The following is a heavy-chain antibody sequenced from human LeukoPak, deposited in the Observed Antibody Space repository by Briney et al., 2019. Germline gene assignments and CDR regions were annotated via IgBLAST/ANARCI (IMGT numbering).Heavy chain of an antibody. Sequence: PSETLSLTCTVSGGSLSSSSYYWGWIRQPPGKALEWIASIYYSGTTSYNPSLKSRVTISLDTSTNQFSLKLTSVTAADTAVYYCVRYTGYGDYVTPPDYWGQGTLVTVSS. CDR2: IYYSGTT. CDR3: VRYTGYGDYVTPPDY. D-gene: IGHD4-17*01. V-gene: IGHV4-39*07. CDR1: GGSLSSSSYY. J-gene: IGHJ4*02.